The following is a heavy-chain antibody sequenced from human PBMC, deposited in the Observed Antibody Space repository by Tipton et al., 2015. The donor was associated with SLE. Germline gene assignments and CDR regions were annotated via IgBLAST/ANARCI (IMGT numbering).Heavy chain of an antibody. CDR3: ARSYSSSRWGFDY. CDR1: GGSISSGDYY. CDR2: IYSSGST. J-gene: IGHJ4*02. D-gene: IGHD6-6*01. Sequence: TLSLTCSVSGGSISSGDYYWSWIRQPPGKGLEWIGYIYSSGSTNYNPALKSRVTISVDTSKNQFSLKLSSVTAADTAVYYCARSYSSSRWGFDYWGQGTLVTVSS. V-gene: IGHV4-61*08.